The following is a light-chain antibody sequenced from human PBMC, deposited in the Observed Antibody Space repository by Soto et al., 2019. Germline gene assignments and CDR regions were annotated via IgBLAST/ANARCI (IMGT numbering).Light chain of an antibody. CDR3: QQYNTFWT. Sequence: DIQMTQSPSTLSAYVGDRVTITCRASQSISGLLAWYQQKPGKAPKLLIYKASGLESGVPSRFSGSGSGTEFTLTINGLQPDDFATYYCQQYNTFWTFGQGTKVDIK. V-gene: IGKV1-5*03. CDR1: QSISGL. J-gene: IGKJ1*01. CDR2: KAS.